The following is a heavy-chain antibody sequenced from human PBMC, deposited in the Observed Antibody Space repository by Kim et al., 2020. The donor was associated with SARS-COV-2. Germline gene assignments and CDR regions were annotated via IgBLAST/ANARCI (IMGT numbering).Heavy chain of an antibody. CDR1: GYTFTSYG. CDR2: ISANNGNT. J-gene: IGHJ5*02. CDR3: ARTRGGWLRPGGWWFDP. Sequence: ASVKVSCKASGYTFTSYGISWVRQAPGQGLEWMGWISANNGNTNYVQKLQGRVTMTTDTSTSTAYMDLRSLRSDDTAVYYCARTRGGWLRPGGWWFDPWGQGTLVTVSS. D-gene: IGHD5-12*01. V-gene: IGHV1-18*04.